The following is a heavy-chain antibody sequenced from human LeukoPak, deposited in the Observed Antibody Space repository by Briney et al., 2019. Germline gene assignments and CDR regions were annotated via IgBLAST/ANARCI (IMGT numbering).Heavy chain of an antibody. CDR1: GYSPSNYW. D-gene: IGHD6-13*01. Sequence: GESLKISCKGSGYSPSNYWIGWVRQMPGKGLEWMGIIYPGDSDTRYSPSFQGQVTISADKSISTAYLQWSSLKASDTAIYYCARRAHNSSWYFSDYWGQGSLVTVSS. V-gene: IGHV5-51*01. J-gene: IGHJ4*02. CDR3: ARRAHNSSWYFSDY. CDR2: IYPGDSDT.